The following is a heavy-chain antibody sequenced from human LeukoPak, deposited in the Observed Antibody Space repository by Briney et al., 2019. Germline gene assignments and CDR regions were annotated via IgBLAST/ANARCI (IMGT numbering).Heavy chain of an antibody. Sequence: SETLSLTCAVYGGSFSGYYWSWIRQPPGKGLEWIGEINHSGSTNYNPSLKSRVTISVDTSKNQFSLKLSSVTAADTAVYYCARAGSSGWSLRLYSRTFDYWGQGTLVTVSS. V-gene: IGHV4-34*01. CDR2: INHSGST. D-gene: IGHD6-19*01. CDR3: ARAGSSGWSLRLYSRTFDY. J-gene: IGHJ4*02. CDR1: GGSFSGYY.